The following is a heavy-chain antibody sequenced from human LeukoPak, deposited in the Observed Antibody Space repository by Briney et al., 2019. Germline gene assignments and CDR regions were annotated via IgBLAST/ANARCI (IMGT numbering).Heavy chain of an antibody. J-gene: IGHJ4*02. V-gene: IGHV4-39*01. CDR3: ARRGGSGRAFDY. CDR2: IYYTGST. D-gene: IGHD1-26*01. Sequence: SETLSLTCSVSGASISGGTYYWGWIRQPPGKGLEWFGSIYYTGSTYDNPSLKSRVTISVDTSKNQFSLKLSSVTAADTAVYYCARRGGSGRAFDYWGQGTLVTVSS. CDR1: GASISGGTYY.